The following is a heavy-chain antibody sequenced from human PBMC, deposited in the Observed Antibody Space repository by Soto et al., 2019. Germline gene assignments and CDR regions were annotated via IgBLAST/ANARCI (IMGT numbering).Heavy chain of an antibody. Sequence: EVQLVEPGGGLVLPGGSLRLSCAASGFTFSRYWMHWVRQAPGKGLVWVSRISSYGSDTHYADSVKGRFTISRDNAKNTLYPQMNSLRADDTAVYYCASNYAYAEGYYWYGIDVWGQGTTVTVSS. D-gene: IGHD3-16*01. CDR3: ASNYAYAEGYYWYGIDV. CDR2: ISSYGSDT. CDR1: GFTFSRYW. J-gene: IGHJ6*01. V-gene: IGHV3-74*01.